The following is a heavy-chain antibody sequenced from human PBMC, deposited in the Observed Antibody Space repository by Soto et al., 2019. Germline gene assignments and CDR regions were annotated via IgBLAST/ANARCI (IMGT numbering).Heavy chain of an antibody. CDR3: ARDHGSSWYYYYYGMDV. D-gene: IGHD6-13*01. V-gene: IGHV1-18*01. Sequence: ASVKVSCKASGYTFTSYGISWVRQAPGQGLEWMGWISAYNGNTNYAQKLQGRVTMTTDTSTSTAYMELRSLRSDDTAVYYCARDHGSSWYYYYYGMDVWGQGTTVTVSS. J-gene: IGHJ6*02. CDR1: GYTFTSYG. CDR2: ISAYNGNT.